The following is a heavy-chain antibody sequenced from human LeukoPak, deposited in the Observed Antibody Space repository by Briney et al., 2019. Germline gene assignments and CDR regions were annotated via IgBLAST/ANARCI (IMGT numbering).Heavy chain of an antibody. CDR1: GFTFSSYA. V-gene: IGHV3-23*01. J-gene: IGHJ5*02. D-gene: IGHD3-22*01. Sequence: PGGSLRLSCAASGFTFSSYAMSWVRQAPGKGLEWVSAISGSGGSTYYADSVKGRFTISRDNSKNTLYLQMNSLRAEDTAVYYCAREAYYDSSGYYYRWFDPWGQGTLVTVSS. CDR2: ISGSGGST. CDR3: AREAYYDSSGYYYRWFDP.